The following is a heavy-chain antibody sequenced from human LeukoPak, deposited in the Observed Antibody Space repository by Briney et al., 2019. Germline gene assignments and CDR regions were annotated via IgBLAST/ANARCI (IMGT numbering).Heavy chain of an antibody. CDR1: GGSISSYY. CDR2: IYYSGST. CDR3: ARDLGNQYCSGGSCEAFDP. D-gene: IGHD2-15*01. V-gene: IGHV4-59*12. J-gene: IGHJ5*02. Sequence: HPSETLSLTCTVSGGSISSYYWSWIRQPPGKGLEWIGYIYYSGSTNYNPSLKSRVTISVDTSKNQFSLKLSSVTAADTAVYYCARDLGNQYCSGGSCEAFDPWGQGTLVTVSS.